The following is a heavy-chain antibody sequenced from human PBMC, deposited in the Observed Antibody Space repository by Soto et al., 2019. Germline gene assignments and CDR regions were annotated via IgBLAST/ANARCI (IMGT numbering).Heavy chain of an antibody. D-gene: IGHD3-16*01. CDR3: VGGSLHRPVY. CDR2: ARNKRDSHTT. CDR1: GFTFSDHH. Sequence: PGGSLRLSCAASGFTFSDHHMNWVRQAPGKGLEWVGRARNKRDSHTTEYAASGKARFTISRDDSKNSLYLQMSSLKTDDTAIYYCVGGSLHRPVYRGKGALGTVSS. J-gene: IGHJ4*02. V-gene: IGHV3-72*01.